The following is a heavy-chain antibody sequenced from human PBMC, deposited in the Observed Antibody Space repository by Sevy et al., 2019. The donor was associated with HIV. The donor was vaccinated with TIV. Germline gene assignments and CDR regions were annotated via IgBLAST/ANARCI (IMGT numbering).Heavy chain of an antibody. D-gene: IGHD3-22*01. CDR1: GYSISSGYY. CDR3: AKQCYDSSGYYNWFDP. J-gene: IGHJ5*02. V-gene: IGHV4-38-2*01. CDR2: IYHSGST. Sequence: SETLSLTCAVSGYSISSGYYWGWIRQPPGKGLEWIGSIYHSGSTYYNPSLKSRVTIPVDTSKNQFSLKLSSVTAADTAVYYCAKQCYDSSGYYNWFDPWGQGTLVTVSS.